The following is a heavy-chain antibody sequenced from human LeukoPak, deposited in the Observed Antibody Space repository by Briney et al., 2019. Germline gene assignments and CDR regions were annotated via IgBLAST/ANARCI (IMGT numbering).Heavy chain of an antibody. CDR1: GGSFSGYY. V-gene: IGHV4-34*01. Sequence: SETLSLTCAVYGGSFSGYYWSWIRQPPGKGLEWIGEINHSGSTNYNPSLKSRVTISVDTSKNQFSLKLSSVTAADTAVYYCARVASYYDYVWGSYRRLYYFDYWGQGTLVTVSS. CDR2: INHSGST. D-gene: IGHD3-16*02. CDR3: ARVASYYDYVWGSYRRLYYFDY. J-gene: IGHJ4*02.